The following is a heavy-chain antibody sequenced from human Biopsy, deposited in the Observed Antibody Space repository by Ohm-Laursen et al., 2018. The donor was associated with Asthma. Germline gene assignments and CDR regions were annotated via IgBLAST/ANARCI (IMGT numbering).Heavy chain of an antibody. V-gene: IGHV2-5*01. Sequence: PQTLTLTFTFSGFSLKIGAVGVGWIRQPPGKAREGLAVIYWIDDKYYSPSLRNRLTVSKDTSRNRVVLAMTNMEPRDTATYFCARAIRLEDFLTGSFTSYFDNWDLGPLVSVS. CDR2: IYWIDDK. J-gene: IGHJ4*01. D-gene: IGHD3/OR15-3a*01. CDR3: ARAIRLEDFLTGSFTSYFDN. CDR1: GFSLKIGAVG.